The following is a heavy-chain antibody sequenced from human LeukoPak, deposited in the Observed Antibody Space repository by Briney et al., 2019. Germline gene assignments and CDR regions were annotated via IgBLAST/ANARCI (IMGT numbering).Heavy chain of an antibody. V-gene: IGHV3-66*01. Sequence: GGSLRLSCAASGFTVSSNYMSWVRQAPGNGLEWVSVIYSGGSTYYADSVKGRFTISRDNSKNTLYLQMNSLRAEDTAVYYCERSNGFDRSQYYFDYWGQGTLVTVSS. CDR3: ERSNGFDRSQYYFDY. D-gene: IGHD3-9*01. CDR2: IYSGGST. J-gene: IGHJ4*02. CDR1: GFTVSSNY.